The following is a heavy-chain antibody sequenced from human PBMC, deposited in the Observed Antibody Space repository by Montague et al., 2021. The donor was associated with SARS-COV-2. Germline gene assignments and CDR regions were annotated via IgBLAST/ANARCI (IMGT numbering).Heavy chain of an antibody. CDR1: DGSIRSYY. D-gene: IGHD3-10*01. Sequence: SETLSLTCTVSDGSIRSYYWNWMRQTPGKGLEWIGYMHDSGTANYNPSLRSRVTLMVDASRNQFSLELSSVTAADTAMYYCTRLPRGSGTWGYFDYCAQGTLVTVSS. V-gene: IGHV4-59*08. CDR2: MHDSGTA. CDR3: TRLPRGSGTWGYFDY. J-gene: IGHJ4*03.